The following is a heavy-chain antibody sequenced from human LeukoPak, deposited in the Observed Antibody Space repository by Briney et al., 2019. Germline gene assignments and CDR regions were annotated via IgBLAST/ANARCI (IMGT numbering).Heavy chain of an antibody. CDR2: IGGSGGST. CDR3: AKSAQLDN. CDR1: GFTFSSYA. D-gene: IGHD6-6*01. Sequence: GGSLRLSCVASGFTFSSYAMSWVRQAPGKGLEWVSAIGGSGGSTFYAGSVKGRFTISRDNSRNTVYLQMNSLRAEDTAVYYCAKSAQLDNWGLGTLVTVSS. J-gene: IGHJ4*02. V-gene: IGHV3-23*01.